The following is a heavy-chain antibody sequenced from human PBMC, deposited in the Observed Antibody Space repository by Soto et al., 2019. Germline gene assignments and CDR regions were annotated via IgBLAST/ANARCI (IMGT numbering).Heavy chain of an antibody. J-gene: IGHJ6*03. CDR1: DGSISSYY. V-gene: IGHV4-59*08. Sequence: QVQLQESGPGLVKPSETLALTCTVSDGSISSYYWSWIRQPPGKGLEWIGTIYYSGSTNYNPSLKSRVTISVDTSKNQFCMRLSSVTAANTAVYYCARTHYSSGYDYYYYYYMDVWGNGTTVTVS. CDR3: ARTHYSSGYDYYYYYYMDV. D-gene: IGHD5-12*01. CDR2: IYYSGST.